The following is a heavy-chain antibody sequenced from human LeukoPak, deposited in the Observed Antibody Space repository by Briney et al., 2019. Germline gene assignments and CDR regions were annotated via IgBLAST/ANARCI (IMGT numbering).Heavy chain of an antibody. CDR1: GYTFTGYY. J-gene: IGHJ5*02. D-gene: IGHD3-22*01. Sequence: ASVKVSCKASGYTFTGYYMQWVRQAPGQGLEWMGWINPNSGGTHYVQRFQGWVTMTRDTSISTAYMELSRLTSDDTAVYYCARGGPYYDSSRANDLNHWGQGTLVTVSS. V-gene: IGHV1-2*04. CDR3: ARGGPYYDSSRANDLNH. CDR2: INPNSGGT.